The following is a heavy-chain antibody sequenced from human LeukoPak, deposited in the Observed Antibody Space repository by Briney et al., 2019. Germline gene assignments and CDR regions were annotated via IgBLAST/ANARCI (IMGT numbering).Heavy chain of an antibody. CDR2: INPNSGGT. Sequence: ASVKVSCKASGYTFTGYYMHWVRQAPGQGLEWMGWINPNSGGTNYAQKFQGRVTMTRDTSISTAYMELSRLRSDDTAVYYCARDQRYCSSTSCRQNWFDPWGQGTLVTVSS. J-gene: IGHJ5*02. CDR1: GYTFTGYY. D-gene: IGHD2-2*01. CDR3: ARDQRYCSSTSCRQNWFDP. V-gene: IGHV1-2*02.